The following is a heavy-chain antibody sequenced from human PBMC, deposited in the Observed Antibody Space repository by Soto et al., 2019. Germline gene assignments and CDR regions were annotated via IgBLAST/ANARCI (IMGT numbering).Heavy chain of an antibody. D-gene: IGHD1-7*01. J-gene: IGHJ4*02. CDR1: GFSLSTNGVG. CDR2: IYWDDDK. CDR3: TRRQGLELRFDH. V-gene: IGHV2-5*02. Sequence: QITLKESGPTLVKPTQTLTLTCTFSGFSLSTNGVGVGWIRQHPGKALEWLALIYWDDDKRYSPSLKSRLTLTKDTSKNQVVRTRTSMDPVDTATYYCTRRQGLELRFDHWGQGTPVTAPS.